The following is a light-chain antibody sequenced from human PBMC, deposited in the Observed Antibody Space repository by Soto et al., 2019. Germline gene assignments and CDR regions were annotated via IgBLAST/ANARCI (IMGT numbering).Light chain of an antibody. CDR3: QQRSTWPPDLT. Sequence: EIVLTQSTATLSLSPGERATLFCRASQSVSSYLAWYQQKPGQAPRLLIFDASNRATGIPARFSGSGSGTDFTLTISSLEPEDFAVYYCQQRSTWPPDLTFGGGTKVEIK. CDR1: QSVSSY. V-gene: IGKV3-11*01. J-gene: IGKJ4*01. CDR2: DAS.